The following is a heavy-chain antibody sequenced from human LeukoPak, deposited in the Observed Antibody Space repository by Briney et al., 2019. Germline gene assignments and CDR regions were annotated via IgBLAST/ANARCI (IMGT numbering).Heavy chain of an antibody. CDR1: GFNFITSN. CDR2: ASDSRKTI. J-gene: IGHJ3*01. V-gene: IGHV3-48*01. D-gene: IGHD3-22*01. CDR3: ARDDYYSDGSESNWEPV. Sequence: PGGALRLSCVPSGFNFITSNINGVRPAPRKGLKWVSYASDSRKTIYYADSVKGPFSISRENAKKSLYLQMNRLRAEDTALYYCARDDYYSDGSESNWEPVWGQGTMVTVSS.